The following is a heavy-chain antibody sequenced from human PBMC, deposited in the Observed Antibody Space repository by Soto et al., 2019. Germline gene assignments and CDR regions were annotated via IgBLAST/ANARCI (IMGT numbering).Heavy chain of an antibody. CDR3: ARGDPNFPYSSGWYGVAY. CDR1: GFTFSSYA. D-gene: IGHD6-19*01. Sequence: GGSLRLSCAAAGFTFSSYAVSGVRQAPGKGLEWVANIKQDGSEKYYVDSVKGRFTISRDNAKNSLYLQMNSLRAEDTAVYYCARGDPNFPYSSGWYGVAYWGQGTLVTVSS. CDR2: IKQDGSEK. V-gene: IGHV3-7*01. J-gene: IGHJ4*02.